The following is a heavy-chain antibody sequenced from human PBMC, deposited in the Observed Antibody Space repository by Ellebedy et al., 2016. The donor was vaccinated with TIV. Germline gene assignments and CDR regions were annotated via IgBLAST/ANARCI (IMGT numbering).Heavy chain of an antibody. J-gene: IGHJ4*02. D-gene: IGHD1-1*01. CDR2: IHHSGSS. V-gene: IGHV4-34*01. Sequence: MPSETLSLTCAVYGGSFSFYWTWIRQPPGKGLEWIGEIHHSGSSFYNPSLRSRGTWSLDTSKNQFSLRLNSVTAADTAVYYCARARETTSCDYWGQGTLVTVSS. CDR3: ARARETTSCDY. CDR1: GGSFSFY.